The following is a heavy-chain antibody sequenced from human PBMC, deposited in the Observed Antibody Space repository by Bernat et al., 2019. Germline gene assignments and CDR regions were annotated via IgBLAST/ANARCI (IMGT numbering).Heavy chain of an antibody. V-gene: IGHV3-30*18. D-gene: IGHD3-16*01. CDR1: GFTFSSYG. J-gene: IGHJ6*02. Sequence: QVQLVESGGGVVQPGRSLRLSCAASGFTFSSYGMHWVRQAPGKGLEWVAVISYDGSNKYYADSVKGRFTISRDNSKNTLYLQMNSLRAEDTAVYYCVNPYYDYVWELAGGGMDVWGQGTTVTVSS. CDR2: ISYDGSNK. CDR3: VNPYYDYVWELAGGGMDV.